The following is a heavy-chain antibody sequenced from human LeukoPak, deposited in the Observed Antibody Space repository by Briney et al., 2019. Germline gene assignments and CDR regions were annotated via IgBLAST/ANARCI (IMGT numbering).Heavy chain of an antibody. CDR2: IKQDGSEK. Sequence: GGSLRLSCAASGFTFSRYWMTWVRQALGKGLEWVANIKQDGSEKYYVDSVKGRFTISRDNAKNSLYLQMNSLRAEDTAVYYCARDLTDYWGQGTLVSVSS. CDR3: ARDLTDY. CDR1: GFTFSRYW. V-gene: IGHV3-7*03. J-gene: IGHJ4*02.